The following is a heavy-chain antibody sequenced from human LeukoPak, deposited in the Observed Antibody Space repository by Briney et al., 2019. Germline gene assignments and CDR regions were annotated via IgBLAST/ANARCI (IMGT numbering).Heavy chain of an antibody. CDR1: GGSISSYY. CDR3: ASTAAGTFDY. J-gene: IGHJ4*02. Sequence: SETLSLTCTVSGGSISSYYWSWIRQPPGKGLGWMGYFYYSGSTNYNPSLNSRVTISVDTSKNQFSLKLSSVTAADTDVYYCASTAAGTFDYWGQGTLVTVSS. V-gene: IGHV4-59*01. CDR2: FYYSGST. D-gene: IGHD6-13*01.